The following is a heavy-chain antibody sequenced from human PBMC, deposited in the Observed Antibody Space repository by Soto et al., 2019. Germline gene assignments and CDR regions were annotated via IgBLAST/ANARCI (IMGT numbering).Heavy chain of an antibody. CDR3: ARGSGYNYQSPFDY. Sequence: SVKVSCKTSGGTFSTYAIYWVRQDPGQGLEWMGAIIPLFGTADYAQKFQGRVTMTRDTSTSTVYMELSSLRSEDTAVYYCARGSGYNYQSPFDYWGQGTLVTVPQ. J-gene: IGHJ4*02. V-gene: IGHV1-69*05. D-gene: IGHD5-12*01. CDR1: GGTFSTYA. CDR2: IIPLFGTA.